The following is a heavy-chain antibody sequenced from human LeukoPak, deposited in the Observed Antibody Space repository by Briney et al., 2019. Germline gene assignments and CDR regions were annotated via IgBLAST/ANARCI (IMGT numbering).Heavy chain of an antibody. V-gene: IGHV3-64*04. CDR2: ISANGGST. CDR3: ARDHNYAFDY. J-gene: IGHJ4*02. D-gene: IGHD5-18*01. Sequence: GGSLRLSCAASGFTFSRYAIHWVRQAPGKGLEYVSAISANGGSTYYADSVRGRFTISGDNARNSLFLQMNSLRAEDTAVYYCARDHNYAFDYWGQGTLVTVSS. CDR1: GFTFSRYA.